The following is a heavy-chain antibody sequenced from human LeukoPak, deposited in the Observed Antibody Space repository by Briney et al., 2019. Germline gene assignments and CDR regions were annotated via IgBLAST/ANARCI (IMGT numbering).Heavy chain of an antibody. J-gene: IGHJ4*02. CDR3: AKNSGGTCYSHLDY. CDR1: GFTFSSYG. Sequence: GGSLRLSCAASGFTFSSYGMTWVRQAPGKGLEWGSGISGSGGSTYYEDSVKGRFTSSRDNSKTTLYLQMNSLRAEDTAVYYCAKNSGGTCYSHLDYWGQGTLVTISS. CDR2: ISGSGGST. D-gene: IGHD2-15*01. V-gene: IGHV3-23*01.